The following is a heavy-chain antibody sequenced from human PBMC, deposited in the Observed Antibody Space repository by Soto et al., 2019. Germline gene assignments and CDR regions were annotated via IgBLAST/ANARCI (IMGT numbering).Heavy chain of an antibody. Sequence: GGSLRLSCAASVFTFSSCAMSWFRQAPGKGLEWVSAISGSGGSTYYAGSVKGRFTISRDNSKNTLYLQMNSLRAEDTAVYYCARVITPYYYYGMDVWGQGTTVTVSS. CDR2: ISGSGGST. D-gene: IGHD3-3*01. CDR1: VFTFSSCA. CDR3: ARVITPYYYYGMDV. V-gene: IGHV3-23*01. J-gene: IGHJ6*02.